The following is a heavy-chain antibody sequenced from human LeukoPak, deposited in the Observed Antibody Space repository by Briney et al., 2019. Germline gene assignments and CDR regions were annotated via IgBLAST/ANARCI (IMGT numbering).Heavy chain of an antibody. D-gene: IGHD6-25*01. V-gene: IGHV4-59*01. Sequence: SETLSLTCTVSGGSISSYYWSWIRQPPGRGLEWIGYIYYSGSTNYNPSLKSRVTISVDTSKNQFSLKLSSVTAADTAVYYCARGKTSPAKPDYWGQGTLVTVSS. CDR2: IYYSGST. CDR3: ARGKTSPAKPDY. CDR1: GGSISSYY. J-gene: IGHJ4*02.